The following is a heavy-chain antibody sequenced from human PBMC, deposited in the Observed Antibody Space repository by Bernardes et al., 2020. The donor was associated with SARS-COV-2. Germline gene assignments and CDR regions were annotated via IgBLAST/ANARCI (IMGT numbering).Heavy chain of an antibody. D-gene: IGHD6-13*01. CDR3: AKGTRMGGAGYDY. J-gene: IGHJ4*02. Sequence: GGSLRLSCLASGFMFSNYNMNWVRQAPGKGLEWVSSLDKTSTYIYYADSLKGRVTISRDNAKNSLYLQINSLRDEDTAVYYCAKGTRMGGAGYDYWGQGTLVTVSS. V-gene: IGHV3-21*06. CDR2: LDKTSTYI. CDR1: GFMFSNYN.